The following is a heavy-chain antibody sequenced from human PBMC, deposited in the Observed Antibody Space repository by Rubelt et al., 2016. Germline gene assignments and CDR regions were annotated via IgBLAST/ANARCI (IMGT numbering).Heavy chain of an antibody. Sequence: APGKGLEWVSAISGSGGSTYYADSVKGRFTISRDNSKNTLYLQMNSLRAEDTAVYYCASRVRGTTFDYWGQGTLVTVSS. CDR2: ISGSGGST. CDR3: ASRVRGTTFDY. D-gene: IGHD3-10*01. J-gene: IGHJ4*02. V-gene: IGHV3-23*01.